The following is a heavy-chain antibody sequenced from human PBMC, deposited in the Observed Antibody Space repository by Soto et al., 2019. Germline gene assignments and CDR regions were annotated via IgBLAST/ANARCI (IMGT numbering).Heavy chain of an antibody. J-gene: IGHJ4*02. Sequence: SETLSLTCTVSGVSISSSSYYWGWIRQPPGKGLEWIGSIFFSGSTSYNPSLKSRVTISVDTSKNQFSLKLTSLTAADTAVYYCARLVGSRYYFDYWGQGTLVTVSS. CDR1: GVSISSSSYY. V-gene: IGHV4-39*01. CDR3: ARLVGSRYYFDY. D-gene: IGHD1-26*01. CDR2: IFFSGST.